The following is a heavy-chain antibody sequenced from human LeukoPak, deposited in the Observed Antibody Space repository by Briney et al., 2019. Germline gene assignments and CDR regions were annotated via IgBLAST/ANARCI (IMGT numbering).Heavy chain of an antibody. CDR2: ISDSGGRT. Sequence: GGSLRLSCAASGFTFSSYSMSWVRQAPGKGLEWVSGISDSGGRTCYADSVKGRFTISRDNSKNTLYLQMNSLRAEDTAVYYCAKDPLVRGVIIGGFDYWGQGTLVTVSS. V-gene: IGHV3-23*01. CDR3: AKDPLVRGVIIGGFDY. D-gene: IGHD3-10*01. J-gene: IGHJ4*02. CDR1: GFTFSSYS.